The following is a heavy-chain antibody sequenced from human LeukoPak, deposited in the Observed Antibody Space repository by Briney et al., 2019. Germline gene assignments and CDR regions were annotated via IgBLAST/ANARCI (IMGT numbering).Heavy chain of an antibody. CDR1: EFTFSSYA. D-gene: IGHD3-10*01. CDR2: IRYDGSNK. V-gene: IGHV3-30*02. J-gene: IGHJ4*02. CDR3: AKDYYYGSGSYCDY. Sequence: GGSLRLSCAASEFTFSSYAMHWVRQAPGKGLEWVAFIRYDGSNKYYADSVKGRFTISRDNSKNTLYLQMNSLRAEDTAVYYCAKDYYYGSGSYCDYWGQGTLVTVSS.